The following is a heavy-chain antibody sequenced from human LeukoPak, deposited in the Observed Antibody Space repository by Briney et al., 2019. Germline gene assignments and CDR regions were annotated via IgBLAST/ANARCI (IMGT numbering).Heavy chain of an antibody. CDR2: FDPEDGAT. D-gene: IGHD3-22*01. CDR3: ARCDYYDSSGYYYYFDY. V-gene: IGHV1-24*01. CDR1: GYTLTELS. Sequence: ASVKVSCKVSGYTLTELSMHWVRQAPGKGLEWMGGFDPEDGATIYAQKLQGRVTMTTDTSTSTAYMELRSLRSDDTAVYYCARCDYYDSSGYYYYFDYWGQGTLVTVSS. J-gene: IGHJ4*02.